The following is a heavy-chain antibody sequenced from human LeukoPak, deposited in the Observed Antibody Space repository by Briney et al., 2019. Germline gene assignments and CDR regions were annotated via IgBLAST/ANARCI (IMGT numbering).Heavy chain of an antibody. Sequence: PSETLSLTCTVSGGSISSYYWSWIRQPPGKGLEWIGYIYNSGSTNYNPSLKSRVTISMDTSKNQFSLKLSSVTAADTAVYYCARQSRVWGSYRYTELDYWGQGTLVTVSS. CDR1: GGSISSYY. V-gene: IGHV4-59*08. D-gene: IGHD3-16*02. CDR3: ARQSRVWGSYRYTELDY. J-gene: IGHJ4*02. CDR2: IYNSGST.